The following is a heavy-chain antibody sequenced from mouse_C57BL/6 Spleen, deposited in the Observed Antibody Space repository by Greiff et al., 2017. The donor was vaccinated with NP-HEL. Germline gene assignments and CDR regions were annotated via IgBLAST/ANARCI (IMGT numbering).Heavy chain of an antibody. Sequence: EVKVVESGEGLVKPGGSLKLSCAASGFTFSSYAMSWVRQTPEKRLEWVAYISSGGDYIYYADTVKGRFTISRDNARNTLYLQMSSLKSEDTAMYYCTRNYDGPLFAYWGQGTLVTVSA. CDR1: GFTFSSYA. CDR2: ISSGGDYI. J-gene: IGHJ3*01. D-gene: IGHD2-3*01. V-gene: IGHV5-9-1*02. CDR3: TRNYDGPLFAY.